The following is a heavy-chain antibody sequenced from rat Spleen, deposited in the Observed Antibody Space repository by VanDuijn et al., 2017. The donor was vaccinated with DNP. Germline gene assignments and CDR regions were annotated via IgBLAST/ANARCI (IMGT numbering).Heavy chain of an antibody. CDR2: ISYFGDNT. D-gene: IGHD1-11*01. V-gene: IGHV5-22*01. CDR3: ARWEGDYFDY. CDR1: GFTFSDYY. J-gene: IGHJ2*01. Sequence: EVRLVESGGGLVQPGRSLKLSCAASGFTFSDYYMAWVRQAPTKGLELVAYISYFGDNTYSGDSVKGRFTISRDNAKSTLYLQMNSLTSEDMATYYCARWEGDYFDYWGQGVMVTVSS.